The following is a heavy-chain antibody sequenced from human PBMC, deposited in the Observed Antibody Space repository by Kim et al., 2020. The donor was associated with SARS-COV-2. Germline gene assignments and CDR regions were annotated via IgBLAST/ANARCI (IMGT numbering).Heavy chain of an antibody. D-gene: IGHD7-27*01. CDR3: ARLTASSNWGY. Sequence: SETLSLTCTVSGGSISSSSYYWGWIRQPPGKGLEWIGSIYYSGSTYYNPSLKSRVTISVDTSKNQFSLKLSSVTAADTAVYYCARLTASSNWGYWGQGTLVTDSS. J-gene: IGHJ4*02. CDR1: GGSISSSSYY. CDR2: IYYSGST. V-gene: IGHV4-39*01.